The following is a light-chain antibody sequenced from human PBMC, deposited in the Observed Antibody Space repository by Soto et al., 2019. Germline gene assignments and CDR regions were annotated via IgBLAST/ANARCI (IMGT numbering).Light chain of an antibody. Sequence: DIQMLQSPSTLSASVGASVTITCRASRGFRNSLAWYQQKTGEATKLLIYDASTLERGVPARFSGSGSETEFTLTITTLQSEDFAVYYCQKYNHWPLSFGLGTKVDIK. V-gene: IGKV1-5*01. CDR3: QKYNHWPLS. CDR1: RGFRNS. CDR2: DAS. J-gene: IGKJ4*01.